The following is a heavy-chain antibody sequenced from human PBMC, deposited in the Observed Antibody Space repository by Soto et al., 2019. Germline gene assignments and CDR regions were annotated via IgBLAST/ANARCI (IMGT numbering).Heavy chain of an antibody. D-gene: IGHD5-12*01. CDR3: IVSYSGSSMRFDY. V-gene: IGHV3-15*01. CDR1: GFTFSNAW. J-gene: IGHJ4*02. Sequence: EVQLVESGGGLVKPGGSLRLSCAASGFTFSNAWMTWVRQAPGKGLEWVGRVKSKTDGGKIDYAAPVKDRFTISRDDSKNTLYLQMNSLKTEDTAVYYCIVSYSGSSMRFDYWGQGTLVTVSS. CDR2: VKSKTDGGKI.